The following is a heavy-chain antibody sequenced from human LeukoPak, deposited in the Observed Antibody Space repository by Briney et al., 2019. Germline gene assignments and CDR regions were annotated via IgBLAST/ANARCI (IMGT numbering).Heavy chain of an antibody. D-gene: IGHD5-12*01. J-gene: IGHJ4*02. CDR1: GYSISSGYY. Sequence: SETLSLTCTVSGYSISSGYYWGWVRQPPGKGLEWIGSIYHSGSTYYNPSLKSRVTISVDTSKNQFSLKLSSVTAADTAVYYCARDEDIVDYWGQGTLVTVSS. CDR3: ARDEDIVDY. V-gene: IGHV4-38-2*02. CDR2: IYHSGST.